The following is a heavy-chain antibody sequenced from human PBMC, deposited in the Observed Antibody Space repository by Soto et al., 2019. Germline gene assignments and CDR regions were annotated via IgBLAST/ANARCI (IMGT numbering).Heavy chain of an antibody. CDR3: AREVTVASYSFDF. CDR2: IIPTFNSA. Sequence: ASVKVSCKASGGTFNNYALSWVRQVPGQGLEWVGGIIPTFNSANYAQKFQGRVTITADDSTSTAYMELRSLRPDDTAVYYCAREVTVASYSFDFWGQGTLVTVS. V-gene: IGHV1-69*13. J-gene: IGHJ4*02. D-gene: IGHD5-12*01. CDR1: GGTFNNYA.